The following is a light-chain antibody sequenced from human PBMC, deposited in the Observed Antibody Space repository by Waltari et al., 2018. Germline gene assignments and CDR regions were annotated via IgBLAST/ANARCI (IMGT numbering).Light chain of an antibody. CDR2: SAN. J-gene: IGKJ1*01. CDR3: QQGNSYPWT. CDR1: QDITNY. V-gene: IGKV1-17*02. Sequence: DIQMSQSPSSLSASVGDRVTITCRASQDITNYLSWYQEKPGKAPKLLIYSANSLASGVPSRFSGSGSGTEFTLTISNLQPEDFATYYCQQGNSYPWTFGQGTKVENK.